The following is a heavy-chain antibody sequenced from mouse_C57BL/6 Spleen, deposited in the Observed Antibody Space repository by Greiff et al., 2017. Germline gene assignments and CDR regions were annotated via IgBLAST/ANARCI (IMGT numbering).Heavy chain of an antibody. CDR2: IDPETGGT. CDR3: TPFYYDYDGYFDV. J-gene: IGHJ1*03. D-gene: IGHD2-4*01. Sequence: QVQLKESGAELVRPGASVTLSCKASGYTFTDYEMHWVKQTPVHGLEWIGAIDPETGGTAYNQKFTGKAILTADKSSSTAYMELRSLTSEDSAVYSCTPFYYDYDGYFDVWGTGTTVTVSS. V-gene: IGHV1-15*01. CDR1: GYTFTDYE.